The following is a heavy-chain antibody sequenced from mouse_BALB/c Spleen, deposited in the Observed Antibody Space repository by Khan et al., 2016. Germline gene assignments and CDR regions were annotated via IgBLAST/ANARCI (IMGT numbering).Heavy chain of an antibody. J-gene: IGHJ2*01. V-gene: IGHV1-87*01. D-gene: IGHD1-1*01. CDR2: IYPGDGDT. CDR3: ASYYGSSCDYFDY. Sequence: QVQLQQSGAELARPGASVKLSCKASGYTFTSYWMQWVKQRPGQGLEWIGAIYPGDGDTRYTQKFKGKATSTADKSSSTAYMQLSSLASEDSAVYYCASYYGSSCDYFDYWGQGTTLTVSS. CDR1: GYTFTSYW.